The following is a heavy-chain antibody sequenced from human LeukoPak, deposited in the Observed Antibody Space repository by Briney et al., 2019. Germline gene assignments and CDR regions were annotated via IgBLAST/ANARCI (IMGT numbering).Heavy chain of an antibody. D-gene: IGHD4-17*01. Sequence: GGSLRLSCAASGFTVSSNYMSWVRQAPGKGLEWVSVIYSGGSTYYADSVKGRFTISRDNARNSLYLQMNSLRVEDTAVYYCARRDSTTGWFDPWGQGTLVTVSS. CDR2: IYSGGST. J-gene: IGHJ5*02. CDR3: ARRDSTTGWFDP. CDR1: GFTVSSNY. V-gene: IGHV3-53*01.